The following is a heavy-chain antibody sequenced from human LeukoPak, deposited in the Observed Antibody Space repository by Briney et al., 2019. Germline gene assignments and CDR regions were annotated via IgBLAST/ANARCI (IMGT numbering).Heavy chain of an antibody. Sequence: PGGSLRLSCAASGFTFSNTWMSWVRQATGKGLEWVANIKEDGSDKYYVDSVKGRFTVSRDNANNLLHLQMNSLGAEDTAVYFCASGGKLGASDIWGQGTMVTVSP. CDR3: ASGGKLGASDI. CDR1: GFTFSNTW. J-gene: IGHJ3*02. V-gene: IGHV3-7*01. D-gene: IGHD3-16*01. CDR2: IKEDGSDK.